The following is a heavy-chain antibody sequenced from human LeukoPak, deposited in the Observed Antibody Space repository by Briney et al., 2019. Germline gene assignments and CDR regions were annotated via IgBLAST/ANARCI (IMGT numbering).Heavy chain of an antibody. V-gene: IGHV3-30*18. Sequence: GSLRLSCAASGFTFSSYGMHWVRQAPGKGLEWVATTSYDGSEKYYADSVKGRFTISRDNSRNTLYLQMSSLRAEDTAVYYCAKPSGSGSNGYIDYWGQGTLVTVSS. CDR3: AKPSGSGSNGYIDY. D-gene: IGHD3-10*01. CDR2: TSYDGSEK. J-gene: IGHJ4*02. CDR1: GFTFSSYG.